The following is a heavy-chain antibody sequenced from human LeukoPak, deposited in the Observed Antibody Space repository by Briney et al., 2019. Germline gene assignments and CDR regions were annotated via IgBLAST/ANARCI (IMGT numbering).Heavy chain of an antibody. V-gene: IGHV1-2*02. CDR2: INPNRGST. CDR1: GYTFSDYY. J-gene: IGHJ3*02. CDR3: ARVSFSTVTSTTDAFDI. Sequence: ASVKVSCKASGYTFSDYYIHWVRQAPGQGLEWMGWINPNRGSTNSPQQFQGRVTIPRNTSIGPAYMEPSTLRSDDPADYYCARVSFSTVTSTTDAFDIGGEGTMVTVP. D-gene: IGHD4-17*01.